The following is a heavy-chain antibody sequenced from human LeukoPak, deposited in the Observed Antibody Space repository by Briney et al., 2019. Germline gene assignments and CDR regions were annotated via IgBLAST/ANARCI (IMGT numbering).Heavy chain of an antibody. V-gene: IGHV3-7*01. D-gene: IGHD4-17*01. J-gene: IGHJ5*02. Sequence: QAGGSLRLSCAASGFTVSSNYMSWVRQAPGKGLEWVANIKQDGSEKYYVDSVKGRFTISRDNAKNSLYLQMNSLRAEDTAVYYCARWDGDYEGAEWFDPWGQGTLVTVSS. CDR3: ARWDGDYEGAEWFDP. CDR2: IKQDGSEK. CDR1: GFTVSSNY.